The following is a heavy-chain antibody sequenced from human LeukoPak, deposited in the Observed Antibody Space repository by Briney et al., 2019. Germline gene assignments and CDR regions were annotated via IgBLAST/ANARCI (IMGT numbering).Heavy chain of an antibody. J-gene: IGHJ6*03. Sequence: SETLSLTCTVSGGSISSGGYCWSWIRQPPGKGLEWIGYIYYSGNTYYNPSLKSRVTISVDTSKNQFSLKLSSVTAADTAVYFCARVRDYCSSTSCRYYYYYMDVWGKGTTVTVSS. CDR3: ARVRDYCSSTSCRYYYYYMDV. CDR2: IYYSGNT. D-gene: IGHD2-2*01. CDR1: GGSISSGGYC. V-gene: IGHV4-30-4*08.